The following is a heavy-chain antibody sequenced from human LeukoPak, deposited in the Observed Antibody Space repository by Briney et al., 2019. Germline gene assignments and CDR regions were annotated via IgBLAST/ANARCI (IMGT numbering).Heavy chain of an antibody. CDR3: AKDSSVLRYFDWSFFDY. Sequence: GGSLRLSCAASGFTFSSYSMNWVRQAPGKGLEWVSSISSSSSYIYYADSVKGRFTISRDNAKNSLYLQMNSLRAEDTAVYYCAKDSSVLRYFDWSFFDYWGQGTLVTVSS. CDR1: GFTFSSYS. CDR2: ISSSSSYI. D-gene: IGHD3-9*01. V-gene: IGHV3-21*04. J-gene: IGHJ4*02.